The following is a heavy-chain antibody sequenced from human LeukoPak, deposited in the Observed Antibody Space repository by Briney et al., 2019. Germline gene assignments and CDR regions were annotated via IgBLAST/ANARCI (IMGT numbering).Heavy chain of an antibody. CDR3: ARDSASAKYCTNGVCYRGYYYYYMDV. CDR2: INPNSGGT. J-gene: IGHJ6*03. V-gene: IGHV1-2*06. CDR1: GYTFTGYY. Sequence: ASVKVSCKASGYTFTGYYMHWVRQAPGQGLEWMGRINPNSGGTNYAQKFQGRVTMTRDTSISTAYMDLSRLRSDDTAVYYCARDSASAKYCTNGVCYRGYYYYYMDVWGKGTTVTVSS. D-gene: IGHD2-8*01.